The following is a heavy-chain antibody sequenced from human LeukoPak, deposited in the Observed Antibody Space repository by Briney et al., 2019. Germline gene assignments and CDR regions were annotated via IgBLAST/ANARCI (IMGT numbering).Heavy chain of an antibody. CDR3: AREGIVGAANLYYYGMDV. J-gene: IGHJ6*02. Sequence: GASVKVSCKVSGYTLTELSMHWVRQAPGKGLEWMGGFDPEDGETIYAQKFQGRVTMTEDTSTDTAYMELSSLRSEDTAVYYCAREGIVGAANLYYYGMDVWGQGTTVTVSS. CDR2: FDPEDGET. D-gene: IGHD1-26*01. CDR1: GYTLTELS. V-gene: IGHV1-24*01.